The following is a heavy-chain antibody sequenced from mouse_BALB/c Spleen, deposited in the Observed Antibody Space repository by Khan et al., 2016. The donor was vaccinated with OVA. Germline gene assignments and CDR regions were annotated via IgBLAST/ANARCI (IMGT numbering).Heavy chain of an antibody. J-gene: IGHJ2*01. CDR2: ISGDSSNI. V-gene: IGHV5-17*02. CDR1: GFTFSSFG. CDR3: ARSYFYGYYFDQ. Sequence: EVELVESGGGLVQPGGSRKLSCVASGFTFSSFGMHWVRQAPEKGLEWVAYISGDSSNIYYTDTVKGRFIISRNHPKNTLFLQMTCQRSEDMARYECARSYFYGYYFDQWGQGTALTVSS. D-gene: IGHD1-1*01.